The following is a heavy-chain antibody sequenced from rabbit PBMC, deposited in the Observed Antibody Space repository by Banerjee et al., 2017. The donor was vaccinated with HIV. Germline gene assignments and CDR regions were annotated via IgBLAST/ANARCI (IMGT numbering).Heavy chain of an antibody. CDR3: ARTYVGYGYANL. Sequence: QSLEESGGGLVQPEGSLTLTCKASGIDFITYYYIFWVRQAPGKGLEWIGSIDTGGSGTTWYASWAKGRFTISKTSSTTVTLQMTSLTAADTATYFCARTYVGYGYANLWGPGTLVTVS. CDR1: GIDFITYYY. J-gene: IGHJ4*01. D-gene: IGHD6-1*01. CDR2: IDTGGSGTT. V-gene: IGHV1S40*01.